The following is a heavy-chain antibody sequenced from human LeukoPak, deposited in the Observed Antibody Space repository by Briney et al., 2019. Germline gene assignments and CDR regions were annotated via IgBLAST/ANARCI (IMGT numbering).Heavy chain of an antibody. CDR3: ARSPQGTATTANWLDP. D-gene: IGHD4-17*01. CDR2: MSYSGRT. CDR1: GGSISISNYY. J-gene: IGHJ5*02. V-gene: IGHV4-39*07. Sequence: SETLSLTCTVSGGSISISNYYWGWIRQPPGKGLEWIGSMSYSGRTYYNPSLKTRVTVSLDTSKNQFSLNLISVTAADTAVYYCARSPQGTATTANWLDPWGQGTLVTVSS.